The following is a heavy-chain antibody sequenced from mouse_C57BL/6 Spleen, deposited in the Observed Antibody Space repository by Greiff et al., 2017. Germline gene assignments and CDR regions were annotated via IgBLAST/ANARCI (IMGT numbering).Heavy chain of an antibody. J-gene: IGHJ4*01. V-gene: IGHV1-69*01. Sequence: QVQLQQPGAELVMPGASVKLSCKASGYTFTSSWMHWVKQRPGRGLEWIGEIDPSDSYTNYNQKFKGKSTLTVDKYTSTAYMQLSSLTSEDSAVYYCAWGATGAMDYWGQGASVTVSS. CDR1: GYTFTSSW. D-gene: IGHD6-1*01. CDR3: AWGATGAMDY. CDR2: IDPSDSYT.